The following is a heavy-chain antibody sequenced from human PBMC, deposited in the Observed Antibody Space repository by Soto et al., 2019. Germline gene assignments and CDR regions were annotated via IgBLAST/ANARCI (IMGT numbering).Heavy chain of an antibody. V-gene: IGHV4-59*01. CDR1: GGSISVYY. CDR2: IYASGSP. D-gene: IGHD1-26*01. CDR3: ARGVGSSPPRY. Sequence: QVQLQESGPGQVKPSETLSLTCTISGGSISVYYWSWVRQPPGHELEWIGYIYASGSPYYNPSLWSRVTISADTSKNQISLKLTSPTAADTAVYYCARGVGSSPPRYWGRGTLVTVSS. J-gene: IGHJ4*02.